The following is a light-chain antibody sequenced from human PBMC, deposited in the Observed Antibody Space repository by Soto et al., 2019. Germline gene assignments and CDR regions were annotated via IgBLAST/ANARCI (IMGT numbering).Light chain of an antibody. CDR2: GNS. Sequence: QSVLTQPPSVSGAPGQRVTISCTGSSSNIGAGYDVHWYQQLPGTAPKLLIYGNSNRPSGVPDRFSGSKSGTSASLAITGLQAEDEADYYCQSYDSSLSGSVLGTGTKVNVL. V-gene: IGLV1-40*01. CDR3: QSYDSSLSGSV. J-gene: IGLJ1*01. CDR1: SSNIGAGYD.